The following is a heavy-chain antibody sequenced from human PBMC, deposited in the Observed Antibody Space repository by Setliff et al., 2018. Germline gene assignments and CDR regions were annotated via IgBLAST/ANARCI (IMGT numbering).Heavy chain of an antibody. J-gene: IGHJ6*02. CDR3: ARVSIAAPSYYGMDV. Sequence: SETLSLTCTVSGGSISSYYWSWIRQPAGKGLEWIGHIYIGGRTNYNPSLKSRVTISIDKSNNLFSLELTSVTAADSAVYYCARVSIAAPSYYGMDVWGRGTTVTVSS. CDR1: GGSISSYY. D-gene: IGHD2-21*01. CDR2: IYIGGRT. V-gene: IGHV4-4*07.